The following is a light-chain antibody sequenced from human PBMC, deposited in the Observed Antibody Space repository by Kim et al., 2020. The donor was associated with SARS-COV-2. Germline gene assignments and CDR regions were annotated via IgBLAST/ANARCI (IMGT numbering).Light chain of an antibody. CDR3: ASWDDSLDGVA. Sequence: QSLLTQPTSASGTPGQRVTLSCAGRRSNIGSNPVNWYQHLPGTAPKLLVYSDNERPSGVPDRFSGSKSDTSASLAISGLQSEDEADYYCASWDDSLDGVAFGGGTKVTVL. CDR2: SDN. CDR1: RSNIGSNP. V-gene: IGLV1-44*01. J-gene: IGLJ2*01.